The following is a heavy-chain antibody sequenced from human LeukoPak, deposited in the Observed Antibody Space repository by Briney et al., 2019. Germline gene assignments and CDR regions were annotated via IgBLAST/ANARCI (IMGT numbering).Heavy chain of an antibody. CDR3: ARHRQDDAFDI. V-gene: IGHV4-59*08. CDR2: IYYSGST. CDR1: GGPISSYY. J-gene: IGHJ3*02. Sequence: KPSETLSLTCTVSGGPISSYYWSWIRQPPGKGLEWIGYIYYSGSTNYNPSLKSRVTISVDTSKNQFSLKLSSVTAADTAVYYCARHRQDDAFDIWGQGTMVTVSS.